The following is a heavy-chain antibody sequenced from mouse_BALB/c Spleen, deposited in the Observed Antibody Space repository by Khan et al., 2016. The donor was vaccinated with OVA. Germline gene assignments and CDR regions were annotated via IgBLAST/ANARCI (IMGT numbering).Heavy chain of an antibody. CDR2: INPSNGYT. J-gene: IGHJ3*01. CDR3: VRDGAYNRNDSWFAY. Sequence: QVQLHQPGAELARPGASVKMSCKASGYTFTSYTIHWIKLRPGQGLEWIGFINPSNGYTNYNQKFKDKATLTADKSSTTVYMQLSSLTSDDSAVYNCVRDGAYNRNDSWFAYWGQGTLVTVAA. V-gene: IGHV1-4*01. CDR1: GYTFTSYT. D-gene: IGHD2-14*01.